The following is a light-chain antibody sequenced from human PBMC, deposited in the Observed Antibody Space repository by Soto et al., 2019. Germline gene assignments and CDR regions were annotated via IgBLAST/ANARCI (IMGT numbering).Light chain of an antibody. Sequence: DIQMTQSPSTLSASVGDRVTITCRASQSISTWLSWYQQKPGKAPKVLIYKASNLQSGVSSRFSGSGSGTDFTLTISSLQPEDFATYYCLQDYNYPRAFGQGTKVDIK. CDR3: LQDYNYPRA. V-gene: IGKV1-5*03. CDR2: KAS. CDR1: QSISTW. J-gene: IGKJ1*01.